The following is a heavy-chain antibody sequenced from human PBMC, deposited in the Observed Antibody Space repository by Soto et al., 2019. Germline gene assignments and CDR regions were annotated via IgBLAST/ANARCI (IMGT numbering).Heavy chain of an antibody. CDR3: ARGWSGWYVYYYYGMDV. J-gene: IGHJ6*02. D-gene: IGHD6-19*01. CDR2: INHSGST. Sequence: SETLSLTCAVYGGSFSGYYWSWIRQPPGKGLEWIGEINHSGSTNYNPSLKSRVTISVDTSKNQFSLKLSSVTAADTAVSYCARGWSGWYVYYYYGMDVWGQGTTVTVSS. CDR1: GGSFSGYY. V-gene: IGHV4-34*01.